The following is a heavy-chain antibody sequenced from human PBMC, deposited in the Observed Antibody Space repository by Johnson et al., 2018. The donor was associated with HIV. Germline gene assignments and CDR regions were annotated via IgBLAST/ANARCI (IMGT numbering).Heavy chain of an antibody. J-gene: IGHJ3*02. CDR2: INWNGGST. V-gene: IGHV3-20*04. CDR1: GFTFDDYP. D-gene: IGHD5-24*01. CDR3: ARGRDLSAFDI. Sequence: VQLVESGGGLVQPGRSLRLSCAASGFTFDDYPMYWVRQAPGKGLEWVSGINWNGGSTGYADAVKGRFTISRDNAKNSLYLQMNSLRAGDTAVYFCARGRDLSAFDIWGRGTMVTVSS.